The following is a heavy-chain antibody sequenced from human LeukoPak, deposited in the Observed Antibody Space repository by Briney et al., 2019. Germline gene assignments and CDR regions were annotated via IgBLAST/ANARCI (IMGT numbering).Heavy chain of an antibody. CDR2: INPNSGGT. Sequence: SVXVSCKASGYTFTGYYMHWVRQAPGQGLEWVGWINPNSGGTNYAQKFQGRVTMNRHTSISTAYMELSRLRSDDTAVYYCSRGPASIVVVTASAGGEFDPWGQGTLVTVSS. CDR3: SRGPASIVVVTASAGGEFDP. V-gene: IGHV1-2*02. J-gene: IGHJ5*02. CDR1: GYTFTGYY. D-gene: IGHD2-21*02.